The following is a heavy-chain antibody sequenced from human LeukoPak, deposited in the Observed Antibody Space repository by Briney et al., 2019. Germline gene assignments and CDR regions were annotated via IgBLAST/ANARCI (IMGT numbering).Heavy chain of an antibody. CDR3: ARSDYVWGSYPS. J-gene: IGHJ4*02. D-gene: IGHD3-16*01. CDR2: ISYDGSNK. V-gene: IGHV3-30-3*01. CDR1: GFTFSSYA. Sequence: GGSLRLSCAASGFTFSSYAMHWVRQAPGKGLEWVAVISYDGSNKYYADSVKGRFTISRDNSKNTLYLQMNSLRAEDTAVYYCARSDYVWGSYPSWGQGTLVTVSS.